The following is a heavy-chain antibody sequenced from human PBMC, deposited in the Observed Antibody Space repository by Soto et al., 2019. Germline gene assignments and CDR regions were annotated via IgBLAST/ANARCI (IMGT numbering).Heavy chain of an antibody. CDR3: ATAEVDH. CDR2: MNSDGSTI. CDR1: GYSFGNQW. V-gene: IGHV3-74*01. J-gene: IGHJ5*02. Sequence: EVQLVESGGGLVQPGGCLRLSCAVSGYSFGNQWMHWVRQAPGKGLEWVSRMNSDGSTINYVDSVKGRFTVSRDNAKNTLYLQMNSLRAEDTAVYYCATAEVDHWGPGTLVTVSS.